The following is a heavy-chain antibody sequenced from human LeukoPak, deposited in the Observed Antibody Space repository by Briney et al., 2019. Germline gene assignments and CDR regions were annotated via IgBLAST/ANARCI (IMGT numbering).Heavy chain of an antibody. Sequence: QTGGSLRLSCTISGYFFPNAWLSWVRQAPGKGLEWVSAISGSGGSTYYADSVKGRFTISRDNSKNTLYLQMNSLRAEDTAVYYCATEYSSSWYIDYYYYYGMDVWGQGTTVTVSS. D-gene: IGHD6-13*01. J-gene: IGHJ6*02. CDR3: ATEYSSSWYIDYYYYYGMDV. V-gene: IGHV3-23*01. CDR2: ISGSGGST. CDR1: GYFFPNA.